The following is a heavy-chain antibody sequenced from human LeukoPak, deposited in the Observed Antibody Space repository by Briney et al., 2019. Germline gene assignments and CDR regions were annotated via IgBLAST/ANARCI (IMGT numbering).Heavy chain of an antibody. V-gene: IGHV1-8*01. J-gene: IGHJ6*02. D-gene: IGHD6-13*01. Sequence: ASVKVSCKASGYTFTSYDINWVRQATGQGLEWMGWMNPNSGNTGYAQKFQGRVTMTRNTSISTAYMELSSLRSEDTAVYYCARGWSSSSWYRSYYYYYGMYVWGQGTTVTVSS. CDR3: ARGWSSSSWYRSYYYYYGMYV. CDR2: MNPNSGNT. CDR1: GYTFTSYD.